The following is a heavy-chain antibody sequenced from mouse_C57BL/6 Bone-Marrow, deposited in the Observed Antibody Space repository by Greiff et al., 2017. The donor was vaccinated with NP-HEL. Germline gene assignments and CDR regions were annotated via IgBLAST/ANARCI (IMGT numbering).Heavy chain of an antibody. V-gene: IGHV5-6*02. CDR2: ISSGGSYT. CDR1: GFTFSSYG. CDR3: ARRGGIYYYGSSPMDY. J-gene: IGHJ4*01. D-gene: IGHD1-1*01. Sequence: DVKLVESGGDLVKPGGSLKLSCAASGFTFSSYGMSWVRQTPDKRLEWVATISSGGSYTYYPDSVKGRFTISRDNAKNTLYLQMSSLKSEDTAMYYCARRGGIYYYGSSPMDYWGQGTSVTVSS.